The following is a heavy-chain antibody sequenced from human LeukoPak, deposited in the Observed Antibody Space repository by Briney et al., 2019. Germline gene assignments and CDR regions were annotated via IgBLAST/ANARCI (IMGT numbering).Heavy chain of an antibody. CDR3: ARDLRSGSYAHYFDY. CDR1: GYTFTSYA. J-gene: IGHJ4*02. CDR2: INAGNGNT. D-gene: IGHD1-26*01. Sequence: ASVKVSCKASGYTFTSYAMHWVRQAPGQRLEWMGWINAGNGNTKYSQKFQGRVTITRGTSASTAYMELSSLRSEDTAVYYCARDLRSGSYAHYFDYWGQGTLVTVSS. V-gene: IGHV1-3*01.